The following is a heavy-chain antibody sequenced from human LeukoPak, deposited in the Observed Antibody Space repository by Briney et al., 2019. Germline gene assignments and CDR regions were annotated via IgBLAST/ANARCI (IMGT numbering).Heavy chain of an antibody. CDR2: ISSNSRSI. D-gene: IGHD1-26*01. V-gene: IGHV3-9*01. Sequence: GRSLRLSCAASGSTFDDYPMHWIRQAPGKGPEWVSGISSNSRSIGYADSVKGRFTISRDNAKNSLYLQMNSLRAEDTALYYCAKDLGGRYYDYFDYWGQRTLVTVSS. J-gene: IGHJ4*02. CDR1: GSTFDDYP. CDR3: AKDLGGRYYDYFDY.